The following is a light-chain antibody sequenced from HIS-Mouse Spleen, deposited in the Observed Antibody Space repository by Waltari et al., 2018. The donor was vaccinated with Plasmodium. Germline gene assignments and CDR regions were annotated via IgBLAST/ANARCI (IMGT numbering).Light chain of an antibody. J-gene: IGKJ2*01. Sequence: DIQMTQSPSSLSASVGDRVTITCRASQGIRNYLAWYQQKPGKVPKLLSYAASTLQSGVPSRFSGSGSGTDFTLTISSLQPEDVATYYCQKYNSAPHTFGQGTKLEIK. CDR2: AAS. CDR1: QGIRNY. V-gene: IGKV1-27*01. CDR3: QKYNSAPHT.